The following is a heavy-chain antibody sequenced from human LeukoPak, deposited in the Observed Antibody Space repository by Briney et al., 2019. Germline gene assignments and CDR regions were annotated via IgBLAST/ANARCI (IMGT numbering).Heavy chain of an antibody. CDR2: ISGSGGST. Sequence: GGSLRLSCAVSGITLSNYGMSWVRQAPGKGLEWVAGISGSGGSTNYADSVKGRFTISRDSAKNTLYLQMNRLRAGDTAVYFCAKRGVVIRVILVGFHKEAYYFDSWGQGALVTVSS. CDR3: AKRGVVIRVILVGFHKEAYYFDS. J-gene: IGHJ4*02. D-gene: IGHD3-10*01. CDR1: GITLSNYG. V-gene: IGHV3-23*01.